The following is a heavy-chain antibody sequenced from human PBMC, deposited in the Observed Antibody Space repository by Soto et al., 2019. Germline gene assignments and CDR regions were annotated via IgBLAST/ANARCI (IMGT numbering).Heavy chain of an antibody. Sequence: GESLKISCKGSGYSFTSYWSGWVRQMPGKGLEWMGIIYPGDSDTRYSPSFQGQVTISADKSISTAYLQWSSLKASDTAMYYCASLSADYDILTGYSTWFDPWGQGTLVTVS. V-gene: IGHV5-51*01. CDR3: ASLSADYDILTGYSTWFDP. D-gene: IGHD3-9*01. J-gene: IGHJ5*02. CDR1: GYSFTSYW. CDR2: IYPGDSDT.